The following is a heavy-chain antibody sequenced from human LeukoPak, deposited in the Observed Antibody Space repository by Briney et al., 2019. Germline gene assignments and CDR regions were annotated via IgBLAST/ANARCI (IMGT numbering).Heavy chain of an antibody. D-gene: IGHD4-17*01. CDR3: ARGRYGEYDFDY. Sequence: GGSLRLSCAASGFTFSSYSMNWVRQAPGKGLEWVSSISSSSYIYYADSVKGRFTISRDNANNSLYLQMNSLRAEDTAVYYCARGRYGEYDFDYWGQGTLVTVSS. J-gene: IGHJ4*02. CDR1: GFTFSSYS. CDR2: ISSSSYI. V-gene: IGHV3-21*01.